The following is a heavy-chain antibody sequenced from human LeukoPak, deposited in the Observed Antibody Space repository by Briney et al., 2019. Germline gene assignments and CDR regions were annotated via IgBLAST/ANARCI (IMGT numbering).Heavy chain of an antibody. V-gene: IGHV1-18*04. Sequence: ASVKVSCKASGYTFTGYYMHWVRPAPGQGLEWMGWISTYNGNTNYAQKFQGRVTMTTDTSTSTAYMELRSLRSDDTAVYYCARDINTAMVTGDAFDIWGQGTKITVSS. CDR1: GYTFTGYY. J-gene: IGHJ3*02. D-gene: IGHD5-18*01. CDR3: ARDINTAMVTGDAFDI. CDR2: ISTYNGNT.